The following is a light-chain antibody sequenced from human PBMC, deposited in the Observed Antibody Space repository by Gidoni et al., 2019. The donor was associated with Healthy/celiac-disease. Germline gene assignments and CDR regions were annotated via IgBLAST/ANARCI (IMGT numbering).Light chain of an antibody. Sequence: SASVGDRVTITCRASQSISSYLNWYQQKPGKAPKLLIYAASSLQSGVPSRFSGSGSGTDFTLTISSLQPEDFATYYCQQSYSIPLTFGQGTRLEIK. CDR1: QSISSY. J-gene: IGKJ5*01. CDR3: QQSYSIPLT. CDR2: AAS. V-gene: IGKV1-39*01.